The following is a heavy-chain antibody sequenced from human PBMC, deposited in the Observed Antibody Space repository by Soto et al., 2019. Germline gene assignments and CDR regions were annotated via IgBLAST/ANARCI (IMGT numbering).Heavy chain of an antibody. Sequence: ETLSLTCTVSGGSISSYYWSWIRQPPGKGLEWIGYIYYSGSTNYNPSLKSRVTISVDTSKNQFSLKLSSVTAADTAVYYCARDSDSSSSYDYWGQGTLVTVSS. J-gene: IGHJ4*02. CDR3: ARDSDSSSSYDY. CDR1: GGSISSYY. CDR2: IYYSGST. D-gene: IGHD6-13*01. V-gene: IGHV4-59*01.